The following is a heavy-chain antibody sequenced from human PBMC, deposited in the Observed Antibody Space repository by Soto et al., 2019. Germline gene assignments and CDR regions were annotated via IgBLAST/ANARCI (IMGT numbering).Heavy chain of an antibody. J-gene: IGHJ4*02. CDR1: GYTVTEFD. D-gene: IGHD3-3*01. CDR2: MNTNTGNT. CDR3: ARVVRFFGAHAGY. Sequence: QVLLVQSGADVKKPGSSVKVSCKTSGYTVTEFDINWVRQAPGQGLEWMGWMNTNTGNTGYAQTLQGKVTLTGDTSISTAYMELRRLISVDTGVYYSARVVRFFGAHAGYWGQGTLVNVSS. V-gene: IGHV1-8*01.